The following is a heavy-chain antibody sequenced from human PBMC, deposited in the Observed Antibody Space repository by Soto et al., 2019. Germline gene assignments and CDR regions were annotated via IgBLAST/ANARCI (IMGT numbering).Heavy chain of an antibody. CDR2: ISGYNGNT. D-gene: IGHD3-22*01. V-gene: IGHV1-18*01. CDR1: GYIFTSYG. Sequence: HVQLVQSGAEVKKPGASVKVSCKASGYIFTSYGISWVRQALGQGLEWMGWISGYNGNTKYAQKFQGRVTMTSDTDTSTAYMELRSLRSDDTAVYYCARAPFYYNRNVDYWGQGTLVTVSS. J-gene: IGHJ4*02. CDR3: ARAPFYYNRNVDY.